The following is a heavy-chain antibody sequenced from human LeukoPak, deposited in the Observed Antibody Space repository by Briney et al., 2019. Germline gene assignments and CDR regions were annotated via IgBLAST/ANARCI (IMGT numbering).Heavy chain of an antibody. CDR2: IYYSGST. Sequence: TSETLSLTCTVSGGSISSYYWAWIRQPPGKGLEWIGYIYYSGSTNYNPSLKSRVTISVDMSKNQFSLKLSSVTAADTAVYYCARRPRYCSGGSCYFDYWGQGTLVTVSS. V-gene: IGHV4-59*08. CDR3: ARRPRYCSGGSCYFDY. D-gene: IGHD2-15*01. CDR1: GGSISSYY. J-gene: IGHJ4*02.